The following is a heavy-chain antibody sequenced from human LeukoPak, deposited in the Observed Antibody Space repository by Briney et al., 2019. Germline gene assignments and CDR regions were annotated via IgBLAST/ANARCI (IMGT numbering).Heavy chain of an antibody. CDR1: GGSISSSHW. V-gene: IGHV4-4*02. CDR3: ARGRLSYYDSSGYSY. Sequence: SETLSLTCAVSGGSISSSHWWSWVRQPPGKGLGWIGEIYHSGSTNYNPSLKSRVTISVDNSKNQFSLKLSSVTAADTAVYYCARGRLSYYDSSGYSYWGQGTLVTVSS. CDR2: IYHSGST. D-gene: IGHD3-22*01. J-gene: IGHJ4*02.